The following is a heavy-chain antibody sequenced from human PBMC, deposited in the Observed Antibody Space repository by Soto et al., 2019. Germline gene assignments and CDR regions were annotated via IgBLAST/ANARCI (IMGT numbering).Heavy chain of an antibody. CDR1: GFTFSSYS. CDR3: AREWDWKAFDI. D-gene: IGHD1-1*01. J-gene: IGHJ3*02. CDR2: ISSSSSYI. Sequence: EVQLVESGGGLVKPGGSLILSCAASGFTFSSYSMNWVRQAPGKGLEWVSSISSSSSYIYYADSVKGRFTISRDNAKNSLYRQMNSLRAEDTAVYYCAREWDWKAFDIWGQGTMVTVSS. V-gene: IGHV3-21*01.